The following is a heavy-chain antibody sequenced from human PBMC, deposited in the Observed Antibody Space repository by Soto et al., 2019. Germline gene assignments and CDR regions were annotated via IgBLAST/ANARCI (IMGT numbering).Heavy chain of an antibody. J-gene: IGHJ4*02. V-gene: IGHV4-34*01. Sequence: SETLSLTCAVYGGSFSGYYWSWIRQPPGKGLEWIGEINHSGSTNYNPSLKSRVTISVDTSKNQFSLKLSSVTAADTAVYYCARDGGYCSGGSCHTDYWGQGTLVTVSA. CDR3: ARDGGYCSGGSCHTDY. D-gene: IGHD2-15*01. CDR1: GGSFSGYY. CDR2: INHSGST.